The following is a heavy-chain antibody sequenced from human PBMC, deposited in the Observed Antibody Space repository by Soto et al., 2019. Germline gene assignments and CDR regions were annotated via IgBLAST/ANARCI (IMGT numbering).Heavy chain of an antibody. CDR2: ISAYNGST. CDR1: GYTFTSYG. CDR3: ARGVSGGYDLILFDY. Sequence: GASVKVSCKASGYTFTSYGISWVRQAPGQGLEWMGWISAYNGSTNYAQKLQGRVTMTTDTSTSTAYMELGSLRSDDTAVYYCARGVSGGYDLILFDYWGQGTLVTVSS. J-gene: IGHJ4*02. D-gene: IGHD5-12*01. V-gene: IGHV1-18*01.